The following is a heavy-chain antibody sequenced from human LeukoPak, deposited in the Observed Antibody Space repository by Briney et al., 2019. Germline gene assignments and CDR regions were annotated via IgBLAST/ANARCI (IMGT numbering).Heavy chain of an antibody. V-gene: IGHV4-39*01. Sequence: SETLSLTCTVSGGSISSSNYYWGWIRQPPGKGLEWIGNIYYSGSAYYNPSLKSRVAISVDTSKNQLSLKLSSVTAADTAVYYCARLLGDCSGGSCYFFDYWGQGTLVTVSS. CDR1: GGSISSSNYY. D-gene: IGHD2-15*01. CDR3: ARLLGDCSGGSCYFFDY. J-gene: IGHJ4*02. CDR2: IYYSGSA.